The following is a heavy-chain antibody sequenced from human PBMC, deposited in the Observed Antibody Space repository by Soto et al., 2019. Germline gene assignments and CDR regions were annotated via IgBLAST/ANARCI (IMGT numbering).Heavy chain of an antibody. CDR2: ISYDGSNK. CDR1: GFTFSSYA. D-gene: IGHD2-8*01. J-gene: IGHJ5*02. Sequence: PGGSLRLSCAASGFTFSSYAMHWVRQAPGKGLEWVAVISYDGSNKYYADSVKGRFTISRDNSKNTLYLQMNSLRAEDTAVYYWARDNGPCGQRYLVTVSA. CDR3: ARDNGP. V-gene: IGHV3-30-3*01.